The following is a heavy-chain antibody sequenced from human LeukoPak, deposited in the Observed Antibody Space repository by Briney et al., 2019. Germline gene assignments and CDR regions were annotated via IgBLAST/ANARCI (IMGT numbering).Heavy chain of an antibody. J-gene: IGHJ4*02. V-gene: IGHV3-30-3*01. Sequence: GSLRLSCAASGFTFSSYAMHWVRQAPGKGLEWVAVISYDGSNKYYADSVKGRFTISRDNSKNTLYLQMNSLRAEDTAVYYCARVGGDFDYWGQGTLVTVSS. CDR3: ARVGGDFDY. CDR1: GFTFSSYA. CDR2: ISYDGSNK. D-gene: IGHD2-21*01.